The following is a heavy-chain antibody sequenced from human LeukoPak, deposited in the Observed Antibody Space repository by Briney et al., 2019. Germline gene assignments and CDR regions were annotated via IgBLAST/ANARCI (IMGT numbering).Heavy chain of an antibody. J-gene: IGHJ4*02. CDR2: INAGNGNT. Sequence: GASVKVSCKASGYTFTSYAMHWVRQAPGQRLEWMGWINAGNGNTKYSQEFQGRVTITRDTSASTAYMELSSLRSEDMAVYYCARGQGGILWFGELFDYFDYWGQGTLVTVSS. CDR3: ARGQGGILWFGELFDYFDY. D-gene: IGHD3-10*01. CDR1: GYTFTSYA. V-gene: IGHV1-3*03.